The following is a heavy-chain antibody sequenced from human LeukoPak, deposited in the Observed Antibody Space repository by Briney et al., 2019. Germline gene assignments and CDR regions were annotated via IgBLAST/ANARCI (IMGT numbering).Heavy chain of an antibody. CDR2: FDPEDGET. CDR1: GYTLTELS. J-gene: IGHJ3*02. Sequence: ASVKVSCKVSGYTLTELSMHWVRQAPGKGLEWMGGFDPEDGETIYAQKFQGRVTMTEVTSTDTAYMELSSLRSEDTAVYYCATARDYGGNSVTVAFDIWGQGTMVTVSS. V-gene: IGHV1-24*01. D-gene: IGHD4-23*01. CDR3: ATARDYGGNSVTVAFDI.